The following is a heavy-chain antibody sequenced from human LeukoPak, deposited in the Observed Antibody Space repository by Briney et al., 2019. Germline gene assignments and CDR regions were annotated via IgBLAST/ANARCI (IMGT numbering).Heavy chain of an antibody. V-gene: IGHV1-2*02. D-gene: IGHD2-2*01. CDR1: GYTFIGYY. J-gene: IGHJ5*02. Sequence: ASVKVSCKASGYTFIGYYMHWVRQAPGQGLEWMGWINSNSGGTHYAQKFQGRVTMTRDTSISTAYMELSRLRSDDTAVYYCARDLVVAATTTKRDNWLDPWGQGTLVTVSS. CDR2: INSNSGGT. CDR3: ARDLVVAATTTKRDNWLDP.